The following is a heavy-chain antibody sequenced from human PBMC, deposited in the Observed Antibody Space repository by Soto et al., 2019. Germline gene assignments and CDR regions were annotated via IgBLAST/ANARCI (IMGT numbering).Heavy chain of an antibody. V-gene: IGHV3-48*02. Sequence: EVQLVESGGGLVQSGVSLRLSCAASGFSFSSYCMNWVRQAPGKGLEWISYISTSNSAIYYADSVKGRFTMSRHDAKSSLYLQMASVTDEDTAVYHCARDLPGTYSIESWGKGTLVTVSS. CDR1: GFSFSSYC. J-gene: IGHJ4*02. D-gene: IGHD7-27*01. CDR2: ISTSNSAI. CDR3: ARDLPGTYSIES.